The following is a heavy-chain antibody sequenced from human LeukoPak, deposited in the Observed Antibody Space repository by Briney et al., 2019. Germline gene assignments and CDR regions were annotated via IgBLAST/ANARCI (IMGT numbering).Heavy chain of an antibody. CDR1: GFTFSSYA. CDR3: AKDQQYYYDSSGYPSFDY. J-gene: IGHJ4*02. CDR2: ISGSGGST. D-gene: IGHD3-22*01. V-gene: IGHV3-23*01. Sequence: PGGSLRPSCAASGFTFSSYAMSWVRQAPGKGLEWVSAISGSGGSTYYADSVKGRFTISRDNSENTLYLQMNSLRAEDTAVYYCAKDQQYYYDSSGYPSFDYWGQGTLVTVSS.